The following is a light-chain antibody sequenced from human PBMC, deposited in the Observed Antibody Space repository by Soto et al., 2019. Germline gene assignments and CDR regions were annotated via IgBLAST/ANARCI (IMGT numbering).Light chain of an antibody. V-gene: IGLV2-14*01. CDR1: SSDVGGYNY. CDR3: SSYTSSSTL. CDR2: AVT. Sequence: VLTQPASVSVSPGQSITISCTGTSSDVGGYNYVSWYQQHPGKAPKLMIYAVTDRPSGVSSRFSGSKSANTASLTISGLQAEDEADYYCSSYTSSSTLFGTGTKVTV. J-gene: IGLJ1*01.